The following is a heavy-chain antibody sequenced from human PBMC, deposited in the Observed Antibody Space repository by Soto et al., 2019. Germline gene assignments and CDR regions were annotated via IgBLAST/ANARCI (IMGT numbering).Heavy chain of an antibody. CDR2: ISGSGGST. V-gene: IGHV3-23*01. Sequence: EVQLLESGGGLVQPGGSLRLSCAASGFTFSSYAMNWVRQAPGKGLEWVSAISGSGGSTYYADSVKGRLTISRDSSKNTLYLQMNSLRAEDTAVYYCAKGNSWSPALVLDIWGQGTMVTVSS. CDR1: GFTFSSYA. D-gene: IGHD1-7*01. CDR3: AKGNSWSPALVLDI. J-gene: IGHJ3*02.